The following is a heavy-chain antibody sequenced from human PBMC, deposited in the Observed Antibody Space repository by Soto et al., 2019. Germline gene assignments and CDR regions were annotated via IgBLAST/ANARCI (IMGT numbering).Heavy chain of an antibody. CDR2: IYHSGST. D-gene: IGHD1-1*01. V-gene: IGHV4-38-2*02. CDR3: ARDLDEHTRLFDY. CDR1: GYSISSGYY. J-gene: IGHJ4*02. Sequence: SETLSLTCTVSGYSISSGYYWGWIRQPPGKGLEWIGSIYHSGSTYYNPSLKSRVTISVDTSKNQFSLKLSSVTAADTAVYYCARDLDEHTRLFDYWGQGTLVTVSS.